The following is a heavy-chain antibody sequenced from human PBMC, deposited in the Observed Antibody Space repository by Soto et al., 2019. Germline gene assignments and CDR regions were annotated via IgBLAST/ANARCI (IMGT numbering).Heavy chain of an antibody. CDR2: IYHSGST. D-gene: IGHD1-26*01. CDR1: GGSISSSNW. J-gene: IGHJ6*02. V-gene: IGHV4-4*02. CDR3: ARVSGSYYYGMDV. Sequence: VQLQESGPGLVKPSGTLSLTCAVSGGSISSSNWWSWVRQPPGKGLEWIGEIYHSGSTNYNPSLKSRATISVDKSKNQFSLKLSSVTAADTAVYYCARVSGSYYYGMDVWGQGTTVTVSS.